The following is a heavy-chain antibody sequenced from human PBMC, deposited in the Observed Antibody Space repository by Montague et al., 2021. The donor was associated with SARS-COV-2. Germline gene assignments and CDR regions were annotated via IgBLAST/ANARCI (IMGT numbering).Heavy chain of an antibody. CDR2: IYYSGST. J-gene: IGHJ4*02. CDR3: TRNAHYGSASYYIDY. CDR1: GGSISSGGYY. D-gene: IGHD3-10*01. V-gene: IGHV4-31*03. Sequence: TLSLTCTVSGGSISSGGYYWSWIRQHPGKGLEWIGYIYYSGSTYYNPSLKSRLTISVDTSKNRFSLKLSSVTAADTAVYFCTRNAHYGSASYYIDYWGLGTVVIVSS.